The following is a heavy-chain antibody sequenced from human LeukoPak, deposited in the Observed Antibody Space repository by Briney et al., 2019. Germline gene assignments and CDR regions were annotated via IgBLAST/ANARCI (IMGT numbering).Heavy chain of an antibody. V-gene: IGHV3-21*01. CDR3: ARGGGFCGGDCYGIDY. CDR1: GFTFSPYS. J-gene: IGHJ4*02. D-gene: IGHD2-21*01. Sequence: GGSLRLSCAASGFTFSPYSMNWVRQAPGKGLEWVSLVSSRSSFINYADSVKGRFIISRDDAKNSLYLQMNSLRAEDTAVYFCARGGGFCGGDCYGIDYWGQGTLVTVSP. CDR2: VSSRSSFI.